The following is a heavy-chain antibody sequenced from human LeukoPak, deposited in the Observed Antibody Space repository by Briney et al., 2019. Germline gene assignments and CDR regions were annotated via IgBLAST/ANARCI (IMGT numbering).Heavy chain of an antibody. V-gene: IGHV3-23*01. J-gene: IGHJ4*02. D-gene: IGHD4-17*01. CDR1: GFTFSSYG. CDR3: ARDSYGDANFDS. Sequence: GGSLRLSCAASGFTFSSYGMSWVRQAPGKGLEWVSSISGSGTNTYYADFLKGRFTISRDISKNAVYLQMNSLRAEDTAVYYCARDSYGDANFDSWGQGTLVTVSS. CDR2: ISGSGTNT.